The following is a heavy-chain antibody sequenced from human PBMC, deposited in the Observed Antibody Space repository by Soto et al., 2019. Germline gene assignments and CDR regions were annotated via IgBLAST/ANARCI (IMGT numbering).Heavy chain of an antibody. CDR2: IYYSGST. CDR3: ARRGGDYYGSGSLSSRGTRDYYYYYMDV. D-gene: IGHD3-10*01. Sequence: SETLSLTCTVSGGSISSSNYYWGWIRQPPGKGLEWIGSIYYSGSTYYNPSLKSRVTISVDTSNNQFSLKLSSVTAADTAVYYCARRGGDYYGSGSLSSRGTRDYYYYYMDVWGKGTTVTVSS. V-gene: IGHV4-39*01. CDR1: GGSISSSNYY. J-gene: IGHJ6*03.